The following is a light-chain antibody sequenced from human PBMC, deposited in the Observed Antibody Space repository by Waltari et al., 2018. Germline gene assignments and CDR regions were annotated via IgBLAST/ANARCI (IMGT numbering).Light chain of an antibody. CDR2: GAS. J-gene: IGKJ2*01. Sequence: EIVMTQSPATLSVSPGERATLFCRARQSLSNHVAWYQQKPGQAPRLVLYGASTRATGIPARFSGSGSGTEFTLTISSLQSEDFAVYYCQQYKNWPYTLGQGTKLEIK. V-gene: IGKV3-15*01. CDR3: QQYKNWPYT. CDR1: QSLSNH.